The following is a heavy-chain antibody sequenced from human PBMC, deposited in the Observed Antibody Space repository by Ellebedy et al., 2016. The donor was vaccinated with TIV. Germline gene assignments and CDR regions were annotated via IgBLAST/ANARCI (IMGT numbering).Heavy chain of an antibody. CDR1: GGTFSSYA. Sequence: SVKVSXXASGGTFSSYAISWVRQAPGQGLEWMGGIIPIFGTANYAQKFQGRVTITADESTSTAYMELSSLRSEDTAVYYCARSVEEQEDPTRVYYYYYMDVWGKGTTVTVSS. V-gene: IGHV1-69*13. CDR3: ARSVEEQEDPTRVYYYYYMDV. CDR2: IIPIFGTA. D-gene: IGHD4-23*01. J-gene: IGHJ6*03.